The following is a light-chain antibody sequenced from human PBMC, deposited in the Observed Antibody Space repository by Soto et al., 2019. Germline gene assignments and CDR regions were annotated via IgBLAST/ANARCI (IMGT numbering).Light chain of an antibody. V-gene: IGKV3-11*01. J-gene: IGKJ2*01. Sequence: EIVLTQSPATLSLSPGERATLSCRASQSVSSYLAWYQQKPGQAPRLLIYDASNRATGIPARFSGSGSGTDFPLTISSREPEDFAVYYCQQRGNLYSFGQGTKLEIK. CDR3: QQRGNLYS. CDR2: DAS. CDR1: QSVSSY.